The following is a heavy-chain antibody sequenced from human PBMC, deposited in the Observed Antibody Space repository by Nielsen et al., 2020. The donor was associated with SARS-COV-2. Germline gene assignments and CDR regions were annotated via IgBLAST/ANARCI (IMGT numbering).Heavy chain of an antibody. V-gene: IGHV3-9*01. J-gene: IGHJ6*02. CDR1: GFTFDDYA. D-gene: IGHD2-15*01. CDR3: DSLPRGSGYDYGMDV. Sequence: SLKISCAASGFTFDDYAMHWVRQAPGKGLEWVSGISWNSGSIGYADSVKGRFTISRDNAKNSLYLQMNSLRAEDTALYYCDSLPRGSGYDYGMDVWGQGTTVTVSS. CDR2: ISWNSGSI.